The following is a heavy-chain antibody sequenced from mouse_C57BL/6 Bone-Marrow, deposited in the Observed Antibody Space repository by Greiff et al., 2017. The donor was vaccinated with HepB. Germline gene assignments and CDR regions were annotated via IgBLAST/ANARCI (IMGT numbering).Heavy chain of an antibody. J-gene: IGHJ4*01. Sequence: DVMLVESGGGLVQPGESLKLSCESNEYEFPSHDMSWVRKTPEKRLELVAAINSDGGSTYYPDTMERRFIISRDNTKKTLYLQMSSLRSEDTALYYCAAYSNFPYAMDYWGLGTSVTVSS. V-gene: IGHV5-2*01. CDR2: INSDGGST. CDR1: EYEFPSHD. D-gene: IGHD2-5*01. CDR3: AAYSNFPYAMDY.